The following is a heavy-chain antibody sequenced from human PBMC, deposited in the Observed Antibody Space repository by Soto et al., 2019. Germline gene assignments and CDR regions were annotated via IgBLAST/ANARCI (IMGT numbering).Heavy chain of an antibody. Sequence: QVQLVQSGAEVKKPGSSVKVSCKASGGTFSSYAISWVRQAPGQGLEWMGGIIPIFGTANYAQKFQGRVTITAVESTSTAYMELSSLRSEDTAVYYCASPYYYGSGSYYHPFDYWGQGTLVTVSS. CDR1: GGTFSSYA. CDR2: IIPIFGTA. V-gene: IGHV1-69*01. J-gene: IGHJ4*02. CDR3: ASPYYYGSGSYYHPFDY. D-gene: IGHD3-10*01.